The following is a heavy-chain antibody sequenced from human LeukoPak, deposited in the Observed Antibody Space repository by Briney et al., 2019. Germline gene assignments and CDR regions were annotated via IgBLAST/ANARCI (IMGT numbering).Heavy chain of an antibody. CDR3: TTGTGYSYGLLPLDY. D-gene: IGHD5-18*01. V-gene: IGHV3-15*01. CDR2: IKSKTDGGTT. Sequence: GGSLRLSCAASGFTFSNAWMSWVCQAPGKGLEWVGRIKSKTDGGTTDYAAPVKGRFTISRDDSKNTLYLQMNSLKTEDTAVYYCTTGTGYSYGLLPLDYWGQGTLVTVSS. J-gene: IGHJ4*02. CDR1: GFTFSNAW.